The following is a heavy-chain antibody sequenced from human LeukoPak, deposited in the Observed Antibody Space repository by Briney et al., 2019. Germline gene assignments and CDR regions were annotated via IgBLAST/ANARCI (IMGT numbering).Heavy chain of an antibody. D-gene: IGHD6-19*01. CDR1: GYTFTSYC. CDR3: ARDRTRVAGTGRGTYYYYGMDV. Sequence: ASVKVSCKASGYTFTSYCMHWVRQAPGQGLEWMGIINPSGGSTSYAQKFQGRVTMTRDTSTSTVYMELSSLRSEDTAVYYCARDRTRVAGTGRGTYYYYGMDVWGQGTTVTVSS. V-gene: IGHV1-46*01. J-gene: IGHJ6*02. CDR2: INPSGGST.